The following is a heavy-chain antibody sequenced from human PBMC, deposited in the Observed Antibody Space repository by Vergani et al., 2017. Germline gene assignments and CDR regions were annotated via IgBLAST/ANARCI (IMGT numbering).Heavy chain of an antibody. D-gene: IGHD6-13*01. CDR2: IDPSDSYT. CDR1: GYSFTNYW. CDR3: ARAGYSSSPTHD. V-gene: IGHV5-10-1*03. Sequence: EVQLVQSGAEVKKPGESLRISCKGSGYSFTNYWISWVRQMPGKGLEWMGIIDPSDSYTNYSPSFQGHVTISADKSISTAYLQWSSLKASDTAMYYCARAGYSSSPTHDWGQGTLVTVSS. J-gene: IGHJ4*02.